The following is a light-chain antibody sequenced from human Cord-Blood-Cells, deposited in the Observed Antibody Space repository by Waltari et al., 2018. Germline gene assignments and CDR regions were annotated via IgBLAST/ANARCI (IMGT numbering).Light chain of an antibody. CDR3: LQDYNYPRT. CDR1: QGIRND. J-gene: IGKJ1*01. CDR2: AAS. V-gene: IGKV1-6*01. Sequence: AIQMTKSPSSLSASVGDRVTITCRASQGIRNDLGWYQQKPGKAPKLLIYAASSLQSEVPSRFSGSGSGTDFTLTISSLQPEDFATYYCLQDYNYPRTFGQGTKVEIK.